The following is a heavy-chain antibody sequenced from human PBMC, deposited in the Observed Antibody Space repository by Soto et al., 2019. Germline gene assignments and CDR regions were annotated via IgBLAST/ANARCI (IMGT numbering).Heavy chain of an antibody. CDR3: ARENVLLSVPFDY. J-gene: IGHJ4*02. CDR1: GFTFSSYA. D-gene: IGHD3-10*01. V-gene: IGHV3-30-3*01. CDR2: ISYDGSNK. Sequence: GGSLRLSCAASGFTFSSYAMHWVRQAPGKGLEWVAVISYDGSNKYYADYVKGRFTISRDNSKNTLYLQMNSLRAEDTAVYYCARENVLLSVPFDYWGQGT.